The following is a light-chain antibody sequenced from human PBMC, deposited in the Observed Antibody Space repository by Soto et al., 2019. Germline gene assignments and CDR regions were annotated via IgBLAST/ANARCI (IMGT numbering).Light chain of an antibody. J-gene: IGLJ2*01. Sequence: QSALTQPASVSGSPGQSITISCTGTSSDVGSYNLVSWYQHHPGKAPKLMIYEGSKRPSGVSNRFSASKSGNTASLTISGLQAADEADYYCCSYAGSSTWVFGGGTKLTVL. CDR2: EGS. CDR3: CSYAGSSTWV. CDR1: SSDVGSYNL. V-gene: IGLV2-23*01.